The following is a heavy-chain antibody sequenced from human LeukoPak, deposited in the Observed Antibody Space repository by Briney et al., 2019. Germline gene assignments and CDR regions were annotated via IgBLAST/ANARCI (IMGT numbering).Heavy chain of an antibody. CDR2: ISGGSSSP. CDR3: ARLTSGWTNWFDP. J-gene: IGHJ5*02. Sequence: PGGSLRLSCAASGFTFSTYAMTWVRQAPGKGLEWVSSISGGSSSPNYADSVKGRFSISRDNAKNSLYLQMNSLRAEDTAVYFCARLTSGWTNWFDPWGQGTLVTVSS. D-gene: IGHD6-19*01. CDR1: GFTFSTYA. V-gene: IGHV3-21*06.